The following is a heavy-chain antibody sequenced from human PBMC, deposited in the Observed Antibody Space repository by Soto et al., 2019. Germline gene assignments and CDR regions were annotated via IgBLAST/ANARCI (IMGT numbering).Heavy chain of an antibody. CDR1: GYTFSIFG. J-gene: IGHJ6*02. V-gene: IGHV1-18*01. Sequence: QVQLVQSGAEVKKPGASVKVSCKASGYTFSIFGSNWVRQAPGQGLEWMGWISAYSGNTNYAQRFQGRVTMTTDTSTTTAYMELTSLRSDDTAVYYCARHLDNYGIDVWGQGTTVTVSS. CDR2: ISAYSGNT. CDR3: ARHLDNYGIDV.